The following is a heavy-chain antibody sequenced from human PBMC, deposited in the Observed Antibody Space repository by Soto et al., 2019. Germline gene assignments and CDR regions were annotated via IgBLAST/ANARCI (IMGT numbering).Heavy chain of an antibody. J-gene: IGHJ4*02. Sequence: GGSLRLSCAASGFTFSDYHMDWVRQGPGKGLEWVGLIRPKANSHTTEYAASAKGRFIISRDDSKNSLYLQLNSLKTEDTAVYYCVRGKTSFDFWGQGALVTVSS. CDR1: GFTFSDYH. V-gene: IGHV3-72*01. CDR3: VRGKTSFDF. CDR2: IRPKANSHTT.